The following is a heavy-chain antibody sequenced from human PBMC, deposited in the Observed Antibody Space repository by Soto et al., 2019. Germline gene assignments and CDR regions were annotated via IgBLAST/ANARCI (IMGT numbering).Heavy chain of an antibody. CDR2: IHSGGDT. D-gene: IGHD1-7*01. Sequence: GGSLRLSCAASGFAVSSNYMTWVRQAPGKGLEWVSVIHSGGDTHYADSVRGRFTISRDNSKNTLYLQMNSLRAEDTAVYYCARSRTGTTYGGMDVWGQGTTVTSP. CDR3: ARSRTGTTYGGMDV. V-gene: IGHV3-66*01. CDR1: GFAVSSNY. J-gene: IGHJ6*02.